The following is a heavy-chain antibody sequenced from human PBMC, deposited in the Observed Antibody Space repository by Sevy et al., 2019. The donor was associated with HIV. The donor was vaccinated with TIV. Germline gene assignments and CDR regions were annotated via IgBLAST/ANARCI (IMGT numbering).Heavy chain of an antibody. J-gene: IGHJ6*02. CDR3: ARDLRVSPYYYYYYGMDV. V-gene: IGHV1-46*01. Sequence: ASVKVSCKASGYTFTSYYMHWVRQAPGQGLEWMGIINPSGGSTSYAQKFQGRVTMTRDTSTSTVYMELSILRSEDTAVYYCARDLRVSPYYYYYYGMDVWGQGTTVTVSS. D-gene: IGHD6-13*01. CDR2: INPSGGST. CDR1: GYTFTSYY.